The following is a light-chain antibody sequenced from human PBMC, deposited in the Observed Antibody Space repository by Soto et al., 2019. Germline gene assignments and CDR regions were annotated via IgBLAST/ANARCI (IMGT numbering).Light chain of an antibody. CDR1: QSISTY. J-gene: IGKJ2*01. Sequence: DIQMTQSPSSLSASVGDRVTISCRASQSISTYLNWYRQKPGKAPELLIYAASSLQSGVTSRFSGSGSGTDFTLTSSNLQPEDFSSYYCQQSYSSPNTFGQGTKLEI. V-gene: IGKV1-39*01. CDR3: QQSYSSPNT. CDR2: AAS.